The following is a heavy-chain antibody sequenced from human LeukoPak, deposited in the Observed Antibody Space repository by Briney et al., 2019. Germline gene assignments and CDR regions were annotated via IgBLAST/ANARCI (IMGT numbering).Heavy chain of an antibody. V-gene: IGHV1-18*01. CDR2: INADNGNT. CDR1: GYTFTSYG. D-gene: IGHD2-15*01. J-gene: IGHJ4*02. CDR3: ARAGGYCSFATCPNIDY. Sequence: GASVKVSCKASGYTFTSYGISWVRQAPGQGLEWMGWINADNGNTKYSQKFQDRVTITRDTSASTAYMELSSLRSEDTAVYYCARAGGYCSFATCPNIDYWGRGTLVTVSS.